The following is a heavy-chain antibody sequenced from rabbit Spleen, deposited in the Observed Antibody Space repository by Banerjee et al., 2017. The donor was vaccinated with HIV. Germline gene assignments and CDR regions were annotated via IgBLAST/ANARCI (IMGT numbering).Heavy chain of an antibody. D-gene: IGHD1-1*01. CDR3: ARGFPSGSGYYLNL. CDR1: GFSFSSSYD. Sequence: QSLEESGGDLVKPGASLTLTCTASGFSFSSSYDMCWVRQAPGKGLEWIACIYAGSSDSTYSATWAKGQFTLSKTSSSTVTLQMTSLTASDTATYFCARGFPSGSGYYLNLWGPGTLVTVS. V-gene: IGHV1S40*01. J-gene: IGHJ4*01. CDR2: IYAGSSDST.